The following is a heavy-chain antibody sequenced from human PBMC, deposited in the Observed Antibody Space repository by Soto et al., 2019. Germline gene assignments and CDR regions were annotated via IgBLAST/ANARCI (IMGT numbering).Heavy chain of an antibody. J-gene: IGHJ6*02. V-gene: IGHV4-59*01. CDR3: VRGGGQYYYGLDV. CDR1: GVSITSYY. Sequence: QVQLQESGPGLVKPSETLSLTCNVSGVSITSYYWSWIRQPPGKGLEWIGYIFYSGITNYNPSLKSRVTLAVDTSKKQIARKLSSVTAADTAVYYCVRGGGQYYYGLDVWGQGTTVTVSS. D-gene: IGHD5-12*01. CDR2: IFYSGIT.